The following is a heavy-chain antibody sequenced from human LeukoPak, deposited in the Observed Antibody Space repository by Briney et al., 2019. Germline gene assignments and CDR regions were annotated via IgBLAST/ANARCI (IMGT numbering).Heavy chain of an antibody. J-gene: IGHJ5*02. Sequence: PSETLSLTCTVSGGSISGYYWSWIRQSQGRGLERIGYIYYSGSKSTNYNPSLQSRITMSVDTSKNQLSLKLSSVTAADTAVYYCARDLGDFDYGDYGWFDPWGQGTLVTVSS. V-gene: IGHV4-59*01. CDR2: IYYSGSKST. CDR1: GGSISGYY. CDR3: ARDLGDFDYGDYGWFDP. D-gene: IGHD4-17*01.